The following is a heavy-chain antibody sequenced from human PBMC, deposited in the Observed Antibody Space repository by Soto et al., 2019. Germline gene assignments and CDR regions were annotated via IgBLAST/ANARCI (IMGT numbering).Heavy chain of an antibody. V-gene: IGHV4-34*01. CDR2: INHSGST. Sequence: SETLDLTCAVYGWSFSGYYWSWIRQPPGKGLEWIGEINHSGSTNYNPSLKSRVTISVDTSKNQFSLKLSSVTAADTAVYYCARHTMVRGVMRVGYYYGMDVWGQGTTVNV. CDR3: ARHTMVRGVMRVGYYYGMDV. D-gene: IGHD3-10*01. CDR1: GWSFSGYY. J-gene: IGHJ6*02.